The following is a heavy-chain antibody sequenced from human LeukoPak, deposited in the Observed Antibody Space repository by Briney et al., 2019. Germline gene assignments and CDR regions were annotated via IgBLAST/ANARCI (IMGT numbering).Heavy chain of an antibody. D-gene: IGHD6-13*01. J-gene: IGHJ4*02. Sequence: SETLSLTCSVSGYSISSAHFWGWIRQPPGKGLEWIGSIYHSGSTHYNPSLKSRVTISVDTSKNQFSLRLSSVTAADTAVYYCARVTGYMTEDYFDYWGQGTLITVSS. CDR1: GYSISSAHF. CDR2: IYHSGST. CDR3: ARVTGYMTEDYFDY. V-gene: IGHV4-38-2*02.